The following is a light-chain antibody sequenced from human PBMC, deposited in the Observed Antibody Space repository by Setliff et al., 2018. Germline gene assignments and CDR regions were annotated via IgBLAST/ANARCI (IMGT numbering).Light chain of an antibody. CDR1: SSDVGGYNL. V-gene: IGLV2-23*02. J-gene: IGLJ2*01. CDR2: EVV. CDR3: CSYAGSGTVI. Sequence: QSALTQSASVSASPGQSITISCTGTSSDVGGYNLVFWYQQHPGKAPKLIIHEVVKRPSGVSNRFSGSKSGNTASLTISGLQAEDEADYHCCSYAGSGTVIFGGGTKVTVL.